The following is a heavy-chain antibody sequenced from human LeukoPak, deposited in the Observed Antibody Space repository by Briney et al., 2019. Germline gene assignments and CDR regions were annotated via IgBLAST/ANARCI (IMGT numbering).Heavy chain of an antibody. V-gene: IGHV1-8*01. Sequence: ASVKVSCKASGYTFTSYDINWVRQATGQGLEWMGWMNPNSGNTGYAQKFQGRVTMTRNTSISTAYMELSSLRSEDTAVYYCARFVSGELGYYYYMDVWGKGTTVTISS. CDR2: MNPNSGNT. CDR3: ARFVSGELGYYYYMDV. J-gene: IGHJ6*03. CDR1: GYTFTSYD. D-gene: IGHD1-26*01.